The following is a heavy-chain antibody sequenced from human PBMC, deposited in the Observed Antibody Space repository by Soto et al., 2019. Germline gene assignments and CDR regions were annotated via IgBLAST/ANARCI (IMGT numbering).Heavy chain of an antibody. CDR3: ARAATTVELCYGS. Sequence: ASLKVSCKASGYTLTNYDMHWVRQAPGHGLEWMGIFNPRGGSTSPAQKFQGRVTMTWDTTTTTVYIGVSSLTSVDAPVSYCARAATTVELCYGSWGQGTLVTVSS. V-gene: IGHV1-46*01. CDR1: GYTLTNYD. CDR2: FNPRGGST. D-gene: IGHD3-16*01. J-gene: IGHJ5*02.